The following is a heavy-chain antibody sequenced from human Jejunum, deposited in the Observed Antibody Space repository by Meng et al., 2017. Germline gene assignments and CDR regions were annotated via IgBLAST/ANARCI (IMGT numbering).Heavy chain of an antibody. CDR1: GGSVSSGSYY. V-gene: IGHV4-61*01. Sequence: QVHLQESGPGLVRPSETLSLTCTFSGGSVSSGSYYWSWIRQPPGKGLEWIGYIYYGGTTNYNPSLKSRVTISADTSKNQFSLKLSSVTAADTAVYYCARGSRGYSYGWGQGTLVTVSS. CDR2: IYYGGTT. CDR3: ARGSRGYSYG. D-gene: IGHD5-18*01. J-gene: IGHJ4*02.